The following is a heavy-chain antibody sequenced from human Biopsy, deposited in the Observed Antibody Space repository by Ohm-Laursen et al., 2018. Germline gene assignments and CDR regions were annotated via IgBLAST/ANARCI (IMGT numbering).Heavy chain of an antibody. CDR1: GYTFTGYH. J-gene: IGHJ5*02. Sequence: ASVKVSCNASGYTFTGYHVHWVRQAPRQGLEWMGWINAKTGDTNYAQKFQGRVTMTRDTSISTAYVDLSSLRSDDTAVYYCTRGGYYYDSLAYYYWFDPWGQGTLVTVSS. CDR3: TRGGYYYDSLAYYYWFDP. D-gene: IGHD3-22*01. CDR2: INAKTGDT. V-gene: IGHV1-2*02.